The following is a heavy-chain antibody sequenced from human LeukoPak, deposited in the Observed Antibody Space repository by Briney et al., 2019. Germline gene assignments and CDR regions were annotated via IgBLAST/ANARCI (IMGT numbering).Heavy chain of an antibody. CDR3: AKRAGWAFDY. J-gene: IGHJ4*02. V-gene: IGHV3-23*01. CDR1: GFTLSSYW. D-gene: IGHD1-26*01. CDR2: IVGSGDST. Sequence: GGSLRLSCAVSGFTLSSYWMSWVRQAPGKGLEWVSSIVGSGDSTYYADSVKGRFTISRDNSKNMLYLQMNGLRAEDTAVYYCAKRAGWAFDYWGQGTLVTVSS.